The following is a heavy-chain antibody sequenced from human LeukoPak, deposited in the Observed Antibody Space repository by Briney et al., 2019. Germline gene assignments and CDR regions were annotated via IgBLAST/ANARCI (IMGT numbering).Heavy chain of an antibody. CDR2: IYYSGST. CDR3: ARETIQLDAFDI. V-gene: IGHV4-59*01. CDR1: GGSISSYY. D-gene: IGHD5-18*01. Sequence: SETLSLTCTVSGGSISSYYWSWIRQPPGKGLEWIGYIYYSGSTNYNPSLKSRVTISVDTSKNQFSLKLSSVTAADTAVHYCARETIQLDAFDIWGQGTMVTVSS. J-gene: IGHJ3*02.